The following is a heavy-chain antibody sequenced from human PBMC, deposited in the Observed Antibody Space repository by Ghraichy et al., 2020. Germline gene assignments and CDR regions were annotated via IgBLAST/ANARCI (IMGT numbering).Heavy chain of an antibody. Sequence: ETLSLTCAASGFTFSSYAMTWVRQPPGMGLEWVSGISGSGVTTKYADSVKGRFSISRDNSKNTLYLQMNSLRAEDTATYYCAKVSCGSECYYRVDVWGQGTTVTVSS. CDR1: GFTFSSYA. CDR3: AKVSCGSECYYRVDV. CDR2: ISGSGVTT. V-gene: IGHV3-23*01. J-gene: IGHJ6*02. D-gene: IGHD2-21*01.